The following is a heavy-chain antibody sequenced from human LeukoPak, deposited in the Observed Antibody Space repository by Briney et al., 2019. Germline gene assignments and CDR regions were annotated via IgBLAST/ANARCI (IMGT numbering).Heavy chain of an antibody. Sequence: GGSLRLSCAASGFTFSSYGMHWVRQAPGKGLEWVAFIRYDGSNKYYADSVKGRFTISRDNSKNTLYLQMNSLRAEDTAVYYCAKGPTTVTTFGGYWGQGTLVTVSS. D-gene: IGHD4-17*01. J-gene: IGHJ4*02. CDR2: IRYDGSNK. V-gene: IGHV3-30*02. CDR1: GFTFSSYG. CDR3: AKGPTTVTTFGGY.